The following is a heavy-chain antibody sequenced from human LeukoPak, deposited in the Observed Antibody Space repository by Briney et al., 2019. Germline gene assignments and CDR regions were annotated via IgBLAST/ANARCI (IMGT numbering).Heavy chain of an antibody. D-gene: IGHD3-9*01. CDR3: AKGLDFDWLEALSELDY. V-gene: IGHV3-30*18. Sequence: GGSLRLSCAASGFTFSSYGMHWVRQAPGKGLEWVAIISYDRSNKYYADSVKGRFTISRDNSKNTLYLQINSLRAEDTAVYYCAKGLDFDWLEALSELDYWGQGTLVTVSS. CDR2: ISYDRSNK. CDR1: GFTFSSYG. J-gene: IGHJ4*02.